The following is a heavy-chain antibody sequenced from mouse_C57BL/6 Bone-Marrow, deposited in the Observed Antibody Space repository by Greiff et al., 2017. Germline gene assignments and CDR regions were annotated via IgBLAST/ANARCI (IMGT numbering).Heavy chain of an antibody. CDR1: GYTFTSYW. CDR2: IHPNSGST. V-gene: IGHV1-64*01. CDR3: APFPFAC. J-gene: IGHJ3*01. Sequence: QVQLQQPGAELVKPGASVKLSCKASGYTFTSYWMHWVQQRPGQGLEWIGMIHPNSGSTKYNEKFKSKATLTVDKYSITAYIQLSSRTSEDSAVYYCAPFPFACWGQGTLVTVSA.